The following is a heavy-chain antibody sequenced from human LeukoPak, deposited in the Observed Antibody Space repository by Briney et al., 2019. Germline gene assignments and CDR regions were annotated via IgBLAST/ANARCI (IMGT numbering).Heavy chain of an antibody. V-gene: IGHV1-69*04. CDR3: ARDNGGNSWYYYYGMDV. Sequence: GASVKVSCKASGGTFSSYAISWVRQAPGQGLEWMGRIIPILGIANYAQKFQGRVTITADKSTSTAYMELSSLRSEDTAVYYCARDNGGNSWYYYYGMDVWGQGTTVTVSS. CDR1: GGTFSSYA. J-gene: IGHJ6*02. D-gene: IGHD4-23*01. CDR2: IIPILGIA.